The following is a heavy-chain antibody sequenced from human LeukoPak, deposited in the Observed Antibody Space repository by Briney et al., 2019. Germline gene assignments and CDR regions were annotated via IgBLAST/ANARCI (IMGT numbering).Heavy chain of an antibody. CDR1: GYTFTPYA. J-gene: IGHJ6*03. CDR3: AGSLGDQLPPSQDYYYFYMDV. V-gene: IGHV7-4-1*02. CDR2: INTNTGGP. D-gene: IGHD2-2*01. Sequence: ASVKVSCKAFGYTFTPYAMNWVGRAPGQGLEWLGWINTNTGGPTYAQGTTGRFVFSLDTSVSTAYLQISDLKAEDTAIYYCAGSLGDQLPPSQDYYYFYMDVWGKGTTVTVSS.